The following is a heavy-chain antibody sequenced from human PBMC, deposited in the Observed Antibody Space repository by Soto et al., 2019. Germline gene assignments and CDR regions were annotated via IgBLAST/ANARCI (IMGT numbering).Heavy chain of an antibody. CDR3: ARAPRRYCSGGSCYSAEYFQH. CDR1: GGSFSGYY. D-gene: IGHD2-15*01. Sequence: QVQLQQWSAGLLKPSETLSLTCAVYGGSFSGYYWSWIRQPPGKGLEWIGEINHSGSTNYNPSLKSRVTISVDTSKNQFSLKLSSVTAADTAVYYCARAPRRYCSGGSCYSAEYFQHWGQGTLVTVSS. CDR2: INHSGST. V-gene: IGHV4-34*01. J-gene: IGHJ1*01.